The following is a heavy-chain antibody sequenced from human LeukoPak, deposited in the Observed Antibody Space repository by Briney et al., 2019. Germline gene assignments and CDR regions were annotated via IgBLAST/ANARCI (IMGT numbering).Heavy chain of an antibody. CDR2: IYTGGSA. J-gene: IGHJ5*02. CDR1: GGSISSYY. D-gene: IGHD3-3*01. Sequence: SETLSLTCTVSGGSISSYYWGWIRQPPGKGLRWIGYIYTGGSAYYNPSLYRRVAVSVDTSKNQLSLRLTSVTAADTAMYYCARLQPRTHYNFGSASYAFDLWGQGTLVTVSS. CDR3: ARLQPRTHYNFGSASYAFDL. V-gene: IGHV4-4*08.